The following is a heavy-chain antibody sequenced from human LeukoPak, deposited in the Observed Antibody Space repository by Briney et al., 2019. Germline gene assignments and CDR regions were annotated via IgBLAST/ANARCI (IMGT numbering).Heavy chain of an antibody. J-gene: IGHJ6*03. CDR2: IYTSGST. Sequence: SETLSLTCTVSGGSISSYYWSWIRQPAGKGLEWIGRIYTSGSTNYNPSLKSRVTMSVDPSKNQFSLKLSSVTAADTAVYYCAGHIAAAGNYYYYYMYVWGKGTTVTVSS. CDR3: AGHIAAAGNYYYYYMYV. CDR1: GGSISSYY. D-gene: IGHD6-13*01. V-gene: IGHV4-4*07.